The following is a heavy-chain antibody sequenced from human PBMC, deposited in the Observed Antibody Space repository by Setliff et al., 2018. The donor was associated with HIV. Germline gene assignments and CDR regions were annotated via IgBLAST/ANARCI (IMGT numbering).Heavy chain of an antibody. D-gene: IGHD2-2*01. V-gene: IGHV4-61*02. CDR1: GGSISSGSYY. CDR2: IYTSGST. CDR3: ARDRIVVVPAAISYYSYGMDV. Sequence: TCTVSGGSISSGSYYWSWIRQPAGKGLEWIGRIYTSGSTNYNPSLKSPVTISVDTSKNQFSLKLSSVTAADTAVYYCARDRIVVVPAAISYYSYGMDVWGQGTTVTVSS. J-gene: IGHJ6*02.